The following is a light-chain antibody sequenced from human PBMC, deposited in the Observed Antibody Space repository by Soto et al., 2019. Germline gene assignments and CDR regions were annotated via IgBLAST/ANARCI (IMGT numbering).Light chain of an antibody. Sequence: DLQLTHYHSPLTASVSEIFTIXCRASQSISSWLAWYQQKPGKAPKLLIYDASSLESGVPSRFSGSGSGTEFTLTISSLQPDDFATYYCQQYNSYPWTFGQGTKVDIK. CDR2: DAS. J-gene: IGKJ1*01. CDR3: QQYNSYPWT. CDR1: QSISSW. V-gene: IGKV1-5*01.